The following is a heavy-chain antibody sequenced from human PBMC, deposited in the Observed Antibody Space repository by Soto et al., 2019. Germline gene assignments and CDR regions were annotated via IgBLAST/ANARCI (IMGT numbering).Heavy chain of an antibody. CDR3: ARHEQFYYYYYGMDV. CDR2: INPGDSDI. V-gene: IGHV5-51*01. J-gene: IGHJ6*02. CDR1: GYSFTTYW. D-gene: IGHD4-4*01. Sequence: GESLKISCKASGYSFTTYWIAWVRQMPGKGLEWMGIINPGDSDIRYSPSFQGQVTISADNSISTAYLQWSSLKASDTAMYYCARHEQFYYYYYGMDVWGQGTAVTVSS.